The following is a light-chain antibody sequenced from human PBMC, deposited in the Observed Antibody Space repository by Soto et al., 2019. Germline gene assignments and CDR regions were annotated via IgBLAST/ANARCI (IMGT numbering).Light chain of an antibody. V-gene: IGKV3-15*01. CDR3: QQYNHWPLS. CDR1: QGLGTN. CDR2: AAS. Sequence: EVVMTQSPATLSAFPGERATFSCWASQGLGTNLAWYQQKPGQAPRLLIYAASTRATGVPARFSGSGSGTEFTLTITSLQFEDFVVYYCQQYNHWPLSFGGGTKVEIK. J-gene: IGKJ4*01.